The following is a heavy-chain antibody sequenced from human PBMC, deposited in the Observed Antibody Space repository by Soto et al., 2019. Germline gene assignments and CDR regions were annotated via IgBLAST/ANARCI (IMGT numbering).Heavy chain of an antibody. D-gene: IGHD3-10*01. CDR1: GDRFINYW. V-gene: IGHV5-10-1*01. J-gene: IGHJ5*02. Sequence: GESLKISCTDSGDRFINYWISWVRQMPGKGLEWMGNIDPSDSYTNYSPSFQGHVTISADKSIGTVYLQWSSLKASDTAMYYCATQLWSRGWFDPWGQGTLVTVS. CDR2: IDPSDSYT. CDR3: ATQLWSRGWFDP.